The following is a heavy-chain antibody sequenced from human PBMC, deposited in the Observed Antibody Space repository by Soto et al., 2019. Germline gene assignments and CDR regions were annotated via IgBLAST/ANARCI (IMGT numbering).Heavy chain of an antibody. Sequence: QVQLQESGPGLVKPSGTLSLTCAVSGGSISSSNWWSWVRQPPGKGLEWIGEIYHSGSTNYNPSPKSRVTIPIVKSKTQVSLRLSSVTAADTAVYYCAGICRYSYAEYFDSWGQGALVTVSS. D-gene: IGHD5-18*01. V-gene: IGHV4-4*02. CDR1: GGSISSSNW. CDR3: AGICRYSYAEYFDS. CDR2: IYHSGST. J-gene: IGHJ4*02.